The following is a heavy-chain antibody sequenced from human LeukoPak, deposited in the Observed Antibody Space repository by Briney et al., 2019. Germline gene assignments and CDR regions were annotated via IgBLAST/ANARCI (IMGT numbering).Heavy chain of an antibody. CDR3: ARGRLDRYYYDSSGDSFDY. CDR2: ISSGGGST. Sequence: GGSLRLSCAASGFTFTSYSMNWVRQAPGKGLEWVSTISSGGGSTYYADSVKGRFTISRDNSKNTLYLQVNSLRAEDTAVYYCARGRLDRYYYDSSGDSFDYWGQGTLVTVSS. J-gene: IGHJ4*02. CDR1: GFTFTSYS. V-gene: IGHV3-23*01. D-gene: IGHD3-22*01.